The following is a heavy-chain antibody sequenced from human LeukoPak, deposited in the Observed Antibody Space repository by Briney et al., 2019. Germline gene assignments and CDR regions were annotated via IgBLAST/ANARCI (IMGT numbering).Heavy chain of an antibody. D-gene: IGHD2-8*01. CDR3: AKSVDIVLTSQGGMDV. V-gene: IGHV3-30*18. Sequence: SLRLSCAASGFTXXSXXMHWVRQAPGKGLEWVAVISYDGSNKYYADSVKGRFTISRDNSKNTLYLQMNSLRAEDTAVYYCAKSVDIVLTSQGGMDVWGQGTTVTVSS. J-gene: IGHJ6*02. CDR1: GFTXXSXX. CDR2: ISYDGSNK.